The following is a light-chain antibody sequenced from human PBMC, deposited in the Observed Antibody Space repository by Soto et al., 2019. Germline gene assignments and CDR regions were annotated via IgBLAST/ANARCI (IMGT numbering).Light chain of an antibody. CDR2: DAS. CDR3: QQYNSYSWA. J-gene: IGKJ1*01. Sequence: THMTQSPATLSPALGDRVTITCRASQSISSWLAWYQQKPGKAPKLLIYDASSLESGVPSRFSGSGSGTEFTLTISSLQPDDFATYYCQQYNSYSWAFGQGTKVDI. V-gene: IGKV1-5*01. CDR1: QSISSW.